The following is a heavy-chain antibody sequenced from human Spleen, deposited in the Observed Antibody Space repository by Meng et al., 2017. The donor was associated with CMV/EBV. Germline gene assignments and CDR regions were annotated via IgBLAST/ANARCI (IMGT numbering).Heavy chain of an antibody. J-gene: IGHJ6*02. CDR1: GGPISSSSYY. D-gene: IGHD4-11*01. CDR2: IYYSGST. CDR3: ARASTTRHYYYYYGMDV. V-gene: IGHV4-39*07. Sequence: SETLSLTCTVSGGPISSSSYYWGWIRQPPGKGLEWIGSIYYSGSTYYNPSLKSRVTISVDTSKNQFSLKLSSVTAADTAVYYCARASTTRHYYYYYGMDVWGQGTTVTVSS.